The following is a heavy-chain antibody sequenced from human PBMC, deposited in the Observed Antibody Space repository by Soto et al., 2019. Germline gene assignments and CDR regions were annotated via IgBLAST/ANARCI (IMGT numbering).Heavy chain of an antibody. J-gene: IGHJ6*02. V-gene: IGHV5-51*01. D-gene: IGHD6-19*01. CDR3: ARHREVAGTDYYYYYGMDV. Sequence: PGESLKISCKGSGYSFTSYWIGWVLQMPGKGLEWMGIIYPGDSDTRYSPSFQGQVTISADKSISTAYLQWSSLKASDTAMYYCARHREVAGTDYYYYYGMDVWGQGTTVTV. CDR2: IYPGDSDT. CDR1: GYSFTSYW.